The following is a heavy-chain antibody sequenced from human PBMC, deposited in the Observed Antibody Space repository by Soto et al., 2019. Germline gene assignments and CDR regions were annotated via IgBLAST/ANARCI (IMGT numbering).Heavy chain of an antibody. CDR2: ISAYNGNT. CDR1: GYTFTSYG. J-gene: IGHJ6*02. CDR3: AREGGASGSIAAAGTIGYYYGMDV. Sequence: GXSVKDSCKASGYTFTSYGISWVRQAPGQGLEWMGWISAYNGNTNYAQKLQGRVTMTTDTSTSTAYMELRSLRSDDTAVYYCAREGGASGSIAAAGTIGYYYGMDVWGQGTTVTVSS. D-gene: IGHD6-13*01. V-gene: IGHV1-18*01.